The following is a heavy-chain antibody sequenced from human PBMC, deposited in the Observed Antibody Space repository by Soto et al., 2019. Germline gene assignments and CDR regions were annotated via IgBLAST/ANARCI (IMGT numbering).Heavy chain of an antibody. CDR1: GYSFTNYW. V-gene: IGHV5-51*01. CDR3: ARRHDTGDYVAY. J-gene: IGHJ4*02. Sequence: TGESLKISCKGSGYSFTNYWIGWVRQMPGKGLEWMGIIYADDSDTRYSPSFQGQVTISADKSIATAYLQWSSLKASDTAMYYCARRHDTGDYVAYWGKEPLVTVSS. CDR2: IYADDSDT. D-gene: IGHD3-9*01.